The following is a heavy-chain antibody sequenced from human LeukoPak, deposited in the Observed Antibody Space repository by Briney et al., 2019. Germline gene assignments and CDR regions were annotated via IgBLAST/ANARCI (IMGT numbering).Heavy chain of an antibody. CDR1: GFSFSSHW. CDR2: INSDETSA. V-gene: IGHV3-74*01. CDR3: VRDIYIRRDSWYDVRSLDN. J-gene: IGHJ4*02. D-gene: IGHD3-3*01. Sequence: PGGSLRLSCVASGFSFSSHWMHWVRQAPGKGLVWVSRINSDETSAVYAASVKGRFTMSRDNAKNTLYLQMTSLRAEDTAVYYCVRDIYIRRDSWYDVRSLDNWGQGTLVTVSS.